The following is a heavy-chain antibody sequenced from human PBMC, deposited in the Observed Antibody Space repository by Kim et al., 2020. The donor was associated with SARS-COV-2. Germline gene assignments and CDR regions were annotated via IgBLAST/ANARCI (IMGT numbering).Heavy chain of an antibody. CDR3: ARHTRYSYGYYY. D-gene: IGHD5-18*01. V-gene: IGHV4-39*01. Sequence: YYTPSLKSRLTISVDTAQNQFSLKLSSVTAADTAVYYCARHTRYSYGYYYWGQGTLVTVSS. J-gene: IGHJ4*02.